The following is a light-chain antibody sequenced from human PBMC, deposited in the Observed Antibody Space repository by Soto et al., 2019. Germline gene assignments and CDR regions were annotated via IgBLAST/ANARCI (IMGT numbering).Light chain of an antibody. CDR3: MQARQSLT. CDR1: QSLLHSNGYNY. V-gene: IGKV2-28*01. CDR2: LGS. Sequence: DIVMTQSPLSLPVTPGEPASISCRSSQSLLHSNGYNYLDWYLQKPGKSPQLLIDLGSNRASGVPDRFSGSGSGTDFTLKISRVEAEDVGVYYCMQARQSLTFGQGTKVQIK. J-gene: IGKJ1*01.